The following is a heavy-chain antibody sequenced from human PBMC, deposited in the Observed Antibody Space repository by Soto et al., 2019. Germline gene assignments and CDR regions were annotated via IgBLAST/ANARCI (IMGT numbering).Heavy chain of an antibody. J-gene: IGHJ3*01. D-gene: IGHD1-26*01. CDR1: GGSFSGYY. Sequence: QVQLHQWGAGLLKPSETLSLTCAVYGGSFSGYYWTWIRQPPRKGLEWIGEINHSGSTNYNPSLKSRVTISVDTSKNQFSLRLNSVTAADTAVYYCARKWELHAFDVWGQGTMVTVSS. CDR2: INHSGST. CDR3: ARKWELHAFDV. V-gene: IGHV4-34*01.